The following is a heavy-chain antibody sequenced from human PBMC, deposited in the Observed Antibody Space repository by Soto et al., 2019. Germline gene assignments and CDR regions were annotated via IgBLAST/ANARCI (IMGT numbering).Heavy chain of an antibody. J-gene: IGHJ6*04. D-gene: IGHD2-2*01. CDR2: IVPILGRT. CDR1: GGTLTTYT. CDR3: ATEQGGLVVVEPAPTSANHAMEV. V-gene: IGHV1-69*02. Sequence: QVQLVQSGAEVKKPGSSVKVSCKASGGTLTTYTFNWVRQAPGQGLEWMGRIVPILGRTNSAQKFQDRVTITADKTTSTAYMELRSLRSDDTAVYFCATEQGGLVVVEPAPTSANHAMEVWGKGTTVTVSP.